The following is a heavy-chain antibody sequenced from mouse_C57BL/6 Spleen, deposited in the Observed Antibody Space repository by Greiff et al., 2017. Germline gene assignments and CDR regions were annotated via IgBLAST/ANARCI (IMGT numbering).Heavy chain of an antibody. J-gene: IGHJ3*01. Sequence: VQLQQSGPGLVKPSQSLSLTCSVTGYSITSGYYWNWIRQFPGNKLEWMGYISYDGSNNYNPSLKNRISITRDTSKNQFFLKLNSVTTEDTATYYCAREGKTTGFAYWGQGTLVTVSA. CDR2: ISYDGSN. V-gene: IGHV3-6*01. CDR1: GYSITSGYY. D-gene: IGHD1-1*01. CDR3: AREGKTTGFAY.